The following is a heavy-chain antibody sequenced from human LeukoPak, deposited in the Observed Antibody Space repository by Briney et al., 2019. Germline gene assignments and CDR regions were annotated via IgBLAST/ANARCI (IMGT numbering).Heavy chain of an antibody. CDR2: INHSGST. CDR3: ARQAVGGRVGTTIDH. CDR1: GGSFSGYY. Sequence: KSSETLSLTCAVYGGSFSGYYWSWIRQPPGKGLEWIGEINHSGSTNYNPSLKSRVTISVDTSKNQFSLKLSSVTAADTAVYYCARQAVGGRVGTTIDHWGQGTLVTVSA. D-gene: IGHD1-26*01. J-gene: IGHJ4*02. V-gene: IGHV4-34*01.